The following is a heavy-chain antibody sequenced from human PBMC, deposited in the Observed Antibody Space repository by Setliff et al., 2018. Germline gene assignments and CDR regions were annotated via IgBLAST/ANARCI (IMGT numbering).Heavy chain of an antibody. Sequence: NPSETLSLTCTVYGGSFTNYYWGWIRQSPAKGLEWIGEINDSGNTNYSPSLKCRLTISIDASTNQFSLKLYSVTAADTAVYYCRYWSGYYNNDYWGQGTLVTVSS. D-gene: IGHD3-3*01. CDR3: RYWSGYYNNDY. CDR1: GGSFTNYY. CDR2: INDSGNT. J-gene: IGHJ4*02. V-gene: IGHV4-34*01.